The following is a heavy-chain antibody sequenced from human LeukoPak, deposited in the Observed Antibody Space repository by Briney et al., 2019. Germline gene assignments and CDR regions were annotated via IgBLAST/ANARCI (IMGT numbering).Heavy chain of an antibody. V-gene: IGHV3-7*01. J-gene: IGHJ4*02. CDR3: ARSPDGVDN. CDR2: IMEDGSEI. CDR1: GFIFNNAW. D-gene: IGHD3-10*01. Sequence: PGGSLRLSCAGSGFIFNNAWMTWVRQTPGKGLEFVANIMEDGSEIFYLDSVKGRFTISRDNAKNSVYLQMNSLRAEDTAVYYCARSPDGVDNWGQGTLVTVSS.